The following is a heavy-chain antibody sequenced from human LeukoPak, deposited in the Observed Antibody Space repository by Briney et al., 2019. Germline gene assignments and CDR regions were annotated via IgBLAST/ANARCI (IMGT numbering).Heavy chain of an antibody. CDR3: ATVSLMSVAPDNWFDP. CDR2: FNPEDGGT. J-gene: IGHJ5*02. CDR1: GYTLTELS. V-gene: IGHV1-24*01. D-gene: IGHD6-19*01. Sequence: GASVKVSCKVSGYTLTELSVHWVRQTPGKGLEWMGGFNPEDGGTIYAQNFQGRVTMTEDTSTDTVYMELSSLKSEDTAVYYCATVSLMSVAPDNWFDPWGQGTLVTVSS.